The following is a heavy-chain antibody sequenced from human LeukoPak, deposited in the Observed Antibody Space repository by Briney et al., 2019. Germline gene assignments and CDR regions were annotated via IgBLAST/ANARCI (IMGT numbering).Heavy chain of an antibody. CDR1: GYTFTKYY. J-gene: IGHJ5*02. CDR3: ARGDYDFWSGYYHNWFDP. V-gene: IGHV1-2*06. CDR2: INPSSGGT. D-gene: IGHD3-3*01. Sequence: GASVKVSCKASGYTFTKYYMFWVRQAPGQGLEWMGRINPSSGGTDYAQKFQGRVTMTRDTSISTAYMELSRLRSDDTAVYYCARGDYDFWSGYYHNWFDPWGQGTLVTVSS.